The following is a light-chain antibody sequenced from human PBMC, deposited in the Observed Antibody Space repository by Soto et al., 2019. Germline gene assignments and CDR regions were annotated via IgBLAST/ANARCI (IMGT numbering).Light chain of an antibody. J-gene: IGLJ3*02. CDR1: SNDVGRYNL. V-gene: IGLV2-14*02. CDR2: EAT. CDR3: SSYTTSSTLVV. Sequence: QSALTQPASVSGSPEQSITISCTGTSNDVGRYNLVSWYQQHPGKAPKVMIYEATKRPSGVSNRFSGSKSGNTASLTISGLQAEDEADYYCSSYTTSSTLVVFGGGTKVTVL.